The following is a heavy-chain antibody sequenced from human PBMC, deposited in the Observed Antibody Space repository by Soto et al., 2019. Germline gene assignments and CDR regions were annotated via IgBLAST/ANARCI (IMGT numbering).Heavy chain of an antibody. V-gene: IGHV4-59*08. Sequence: PSETLSLTCTVSGGSISSYYWSWIRQPPGKGLEWIGYIYYSGSTNYNPSLKSRVTKSVDTSKNQFSLKLSSVTAADTAVYYCARLTVGYYFDYWGQGTLVTVSS. CDR3: ARLTVGYYFDY. CDR1: GGSISSYY. J-gene: IGHJ4*02. CDR2: IYYSGST. D-gene: IGHD3-16*01.